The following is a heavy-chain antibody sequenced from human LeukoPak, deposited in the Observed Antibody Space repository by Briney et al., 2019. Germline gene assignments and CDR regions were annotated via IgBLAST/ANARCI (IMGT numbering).Heavy chain of an antibody. CDR2: IKSETDGGTT. V-gene: IGHV3-15*07. CDR1: GFTFSSAW. Sequence: GGSLRLSCAASGFTFSSAWMNWVRQAPGKGLEWVGCIKSETDGGTTDYAAPVKGTFTISRDDSENTLYLQMNSLKTEDTAVYYCTRRSSVAGRQYFDYWGQGTLVTVSS. CDR3: TRRSSVAGRQYFDY. D-gene: IGHD6-13*01. J-gene: IGHJ4*02.